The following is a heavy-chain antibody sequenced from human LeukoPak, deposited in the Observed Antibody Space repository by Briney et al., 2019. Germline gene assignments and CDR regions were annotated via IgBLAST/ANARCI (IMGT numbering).Heavy chain of an antibody. J-gene: IGHJ6*03. CDR1: GGTFSSYA. D-gene: IGHD1-20*01. CDR3: ARAWVTGRGDYYYYYMDV. V-gene: IGHV1-69*01. CDR2: IIPIFGTA. Sequence: SVKVSCKASGGTFSSYAISWVRQAPGQGLEWMGGIIPIFGTANYAQKFQGRVTITADESTSTAYMELSSLRSEDTAVYYCARAWVTGRGDYYYYYMDVWGKGTTVTVSS.